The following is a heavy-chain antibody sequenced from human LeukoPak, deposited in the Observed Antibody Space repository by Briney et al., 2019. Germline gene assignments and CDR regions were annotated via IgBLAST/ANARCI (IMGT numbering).Heavy chain of an antibody. D-gene: IGHD6-19*01. Sequence: GGSLRLSCAASGFTVSSNYMSWVRQAPGKGLEWVSVIYSGGSTYYADSVKGRFTISRDNSKNTLYLQVNSLRAEDTAVYYCARVRSGWYRWFDPWGQGTLVTVSS. CDR3: ARVRSGWYRWFDP. CDR1: GFTVSSNY. J-gene: IGHJ5*02. CDR2: IYSGGST. V-gene: IGHV3-53*01.